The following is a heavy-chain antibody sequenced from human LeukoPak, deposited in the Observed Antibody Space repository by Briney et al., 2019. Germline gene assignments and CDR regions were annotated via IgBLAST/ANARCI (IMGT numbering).Heavy chain of an antibody. D-gene: IGHD3-3*01. V-gene: IGHV4-59*08. CDR3: ARQNDFWSGYYPNYFDY. J-gene: IGHJ4*02. CDR1: GGSISSYY. Sequence: SETLSLTCTVSGGSISSYYWSWIRQPPGKGLEWIGYIYYSGSTNYNPSLKSRVTISVDTSKNQFSLKLSSVTAADTAVYYCARQNDFWSGYYPNYFDYWGQGTLVTVSS. CDR2: IYYSGST.